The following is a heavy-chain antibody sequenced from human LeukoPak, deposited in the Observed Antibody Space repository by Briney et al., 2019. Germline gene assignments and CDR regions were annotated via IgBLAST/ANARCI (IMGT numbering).Heavy chain of an antibody. CDR2: IYSGGST. V-gene: IGHV3-53*01. Sequence: GGSLRLSCAASGFTVSSNYMSWVRQAPGKGLEWVSVIYSGGSTYYADSVKGRFTISRDNSKNTLYLQMNSLRAEDTAVYYCARYYYGSGSPFFDYWGQGTLVTVSS. D-gene: IGHD3-10*01. J-gene: IGHJ4*02. CDR1: GFTVSSNY. CDR3: ARYYYGSGSPFFDY.